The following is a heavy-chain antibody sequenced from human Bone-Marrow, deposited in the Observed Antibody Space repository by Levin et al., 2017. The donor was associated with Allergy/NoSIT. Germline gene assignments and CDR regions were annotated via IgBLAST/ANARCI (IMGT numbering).Heavy chain of an antibody. CDR2: IIPAFGST. Sequence: ASVKVSCKASGGRFSNYAISWVRQAPGQGLEWMGGIIPAFGSTNYAQKFQGRVTIIADESTSTAYMELRSVKSEDTAVYYCARARDGYYGSGSFDFWGQGTLLTVSS. CDR3: ARARDGYYGSGSFDF. D-gene: IGHD3-10*01. J-gene: IGHJ4*02. V-gene: IGHV1-69*13. CDR1: GGRFSNYA.